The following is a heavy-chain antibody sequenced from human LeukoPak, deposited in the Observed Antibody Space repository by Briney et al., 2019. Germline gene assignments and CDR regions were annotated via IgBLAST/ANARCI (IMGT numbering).Heavy chain of an antibody. J-gene: IGHJ6*02. CDR2: ISSSSSTI. CDR1: VFTFSSYR. CDR3: GKPADPYYYYGMDV. Sequence: GGSLRLSCAASVFTFSSYRMNWVRQAPGKGLEWVSYISSSSSTIYYADSVKGRFTISRDNAKYSLYLQMNSLRAEDTAVYYYGKPADPYYYYGMDVWRQGTTVTVSS. V-gene: IGHV3-48*01.